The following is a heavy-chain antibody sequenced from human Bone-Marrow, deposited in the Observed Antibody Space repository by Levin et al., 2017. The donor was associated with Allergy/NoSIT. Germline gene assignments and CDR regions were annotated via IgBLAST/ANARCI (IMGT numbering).Heavy chain of an antibody. D-gene: IGHD5-12*01. J-gene: IGHJ4*02. Sequence: GGSLRLSCSASAFTFSTTSMHWVRQAPGKGLEYVSGISSHGRNTYYADSVKGRFTISRDNPQSTLFLQMRTLRPEDTAIYYCVKGVNSGYYFDSWGQGTLVTVSS. CDR1: AFTFSTTS. CDR2: ISSHGRNT. V-gene: IGHV3-64D*06. CDR3: VKGVNSGYYFDS.